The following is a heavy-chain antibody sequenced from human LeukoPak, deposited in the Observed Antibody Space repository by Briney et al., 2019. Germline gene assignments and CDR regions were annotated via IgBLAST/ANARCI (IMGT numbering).Heavy chain of an antibody. CDR3: ARSTGPIDY. CDR2: TYYRSKWYT. CDR1: GDSVSSNSAA. V-gene: IGHV6-1*01. Sequence: SQTPSLTCAISGDSVSSNSAAWNWIRQSPSRGPEWLGRTYYRSKWYTYYAVSVKSRISINRDTSKNQISLQLNSVTPEDTAVYYCARSTGPIDYWGQGTLVTVSS. D-gene: IGHD1-1*01. J-gene: IGHJ4*02.